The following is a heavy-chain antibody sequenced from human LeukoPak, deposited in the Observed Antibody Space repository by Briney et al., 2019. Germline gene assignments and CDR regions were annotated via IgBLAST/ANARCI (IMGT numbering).Heavy chain of an antibody. J-gene: IGHJ4*02. Sequence: GGSLRLSCAPSGFTFSNYAMRWVRQGTGGGLEWVSAISGSGTYTSYADSLKGRFTISRDNSKNTLYLQMNSLRAEDTAVYYCAKGSDGDYGRPLDYWGQGTLVTVSS. V-gene: IGHV3-23*01. CDR1: GFTFSNYA. CDR3: AKGSDGDYGRPLDY. D-gene: IGHD4-17*01. CDR2: ISGSGTYT.